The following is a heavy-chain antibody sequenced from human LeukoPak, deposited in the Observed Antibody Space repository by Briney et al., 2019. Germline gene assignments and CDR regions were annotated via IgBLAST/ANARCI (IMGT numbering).Heavy chain of an antibody. CDR1: GFTFSSHG. Sequence: GRSLTLSCAASGFTFSSHGMHWVRQAPGQGPEWVAMLSWDGSEKYYADSVKGRFTISRDNSKNTLDLQMNSLRAEDTSVYYCARDGPLHTSGYYFDYWGQGILVTVSS. CDR2: LSWDGSEK. CDR3: ARDGPLHTSGYYFDY. J-gene: IGHJ4*02. V-gene: IGHV3-33*01. D-gene: IGHD3-22*01.